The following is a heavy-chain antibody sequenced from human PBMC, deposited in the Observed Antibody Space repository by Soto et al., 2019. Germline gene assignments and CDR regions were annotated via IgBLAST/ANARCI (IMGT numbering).Heavy chain of an antibody. CDR3: ARGMTTVVTPFWYFDL. Sequence: QVQLQESGPGLVKPSQTLSLTCTVSGGSISSGDYYWSWIRQPPGKGLEWIGYIYYSGSTYYNPSLKSRVTISVDTSKNQCSLKLSSVTAADTAVYYCARGMTTVVTPFWYFDLWGRGTLFTVSS. CDR2: IYYSGST. CDR1: GGSISSGDYY. D-gene: IGHD4-17*01. V-gene: IGHV4-30-4*01. J-gene: IGHJ2*01.